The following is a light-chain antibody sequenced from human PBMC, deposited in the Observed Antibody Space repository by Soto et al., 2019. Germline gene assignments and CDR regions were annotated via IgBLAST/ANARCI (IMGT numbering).Light chain of an antibody. J-gene: IGKJ1*01. CDR1: QSLLHSNGYNY. CDR3: MQALQAPLT. Sequence: DIVMTQSPLSLPVTPGEPASISCRSSQSLLHSNGYNYLDRYLQKPGQSPQLLIYLGSNRASGVPDRFSGSGSGTDFTLKISRVEAEDVGVYYCMQALQAPLTFGQGTKVDIK. CDR2: LGS. V-gene: IGKV2-28*01.